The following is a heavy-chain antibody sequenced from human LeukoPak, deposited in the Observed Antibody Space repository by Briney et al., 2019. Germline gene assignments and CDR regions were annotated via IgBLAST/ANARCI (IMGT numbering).Heavy chain of an antibody. J-gene: IGHJ4*02. CDR2: ITWNGGST. Sequence: GGSLRLSCAASGFTFDDYAMSWVRQGPGKGLEWVSGITWNGGSTAYADSVKGRFTISRDNAKNSLYLQMNSLRAEDTALYYCARDYDYGDYPGYWGQGTLVTVSS. D-gene: IGHD4-17*01. CDR1: GFTFDDYA. V-gene: IGHV3-20*04. CDR3: ARDYDYGDYPGY.